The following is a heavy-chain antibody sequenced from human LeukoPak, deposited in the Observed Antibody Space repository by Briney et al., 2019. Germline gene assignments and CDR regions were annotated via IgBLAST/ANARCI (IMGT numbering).Heavy chain of an antibody. CDR3: TRANLLGYCSSTSCYQRGPYYFDY. CDR1: GFTFSSYE. Sequence: PGGSLRLSCAASGFTFSSYEMNWVRQAPGKGLEWVGFIRGKAYGGTTEYAASVKGIFTISRDDSKSIAYLQMNSLKTEDTAVYYCTRANLLGYCSSTSCYQRGPYYFDYWGQGTLVTVSS. J-gene: IGHJ4*02. V-gene: IGHV3-49*04. CDR2: IRGKAYGGTT. D-gene: IGHD2-2*01.